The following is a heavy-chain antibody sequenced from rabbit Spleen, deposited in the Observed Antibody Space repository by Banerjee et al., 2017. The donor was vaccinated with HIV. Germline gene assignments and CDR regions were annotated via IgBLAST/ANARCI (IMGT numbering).Heavy chain of an antibody. Sequence: QEQLEESGGDLVKPGASLTLTCKASGLAFSSNYWICWVRQAPGKGLEWIACIDVTKSGSSYYASRAKGRLTISKTSSTTVTLQMTSLTAADTATYFCASAYSDIYFDLWGPGTLVTVS. J-gene: IGHJ4*01. D-gene: IGHD6-1*01. CDR1: GLAFSSNYW. CDR2: IDVTKSGSS. V-gene: IGHV1S45*01. CDR3: ASAYSDIYFDL.